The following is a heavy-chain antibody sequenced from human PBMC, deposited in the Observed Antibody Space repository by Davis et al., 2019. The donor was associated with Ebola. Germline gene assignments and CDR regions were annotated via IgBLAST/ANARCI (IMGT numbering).Heavy chain of an antibody. D-gene: IGHD3-3*01. CDR1: GFTVSSNY. CDR2: IYSGGST. V-gene: IGHV3-53*01. J-gene: IGHJ4*02. CDR3: AREAVDFWSGYYTHYFDY. Sequence: GESLKISCAASGFTVSSNYMSWVRQAPGKGLEWVSVIYSGGSTYYADSVKGRFTISRDNSKNTLYLQMNSLRAEDTAVYYCAREAVDFWSGYYTHYFDYWGQGTLVTVSS.